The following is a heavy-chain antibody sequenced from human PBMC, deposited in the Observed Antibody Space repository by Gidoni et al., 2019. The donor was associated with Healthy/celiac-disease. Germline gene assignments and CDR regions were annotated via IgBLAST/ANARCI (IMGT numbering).Heavy chain of an antibody. CDR2: ISSIGSTI. CDR3: ARSIPITMVRGAALGVYDY. V-gene: IGHV3-11*01. D-gene: IGHD3-10*01. CDR1: GLNGSDYD. J-gene: IGHJ4*02. Sequence: QVQLVESGGGLVKHGGSRRLACAAAGLNGSDYDMSWIRQAPGKGLEWVSYISSIGSTIYYASSVKGRFTISRDNAKNSLYLQMNSLRAEDTAVYYCARSIPITMVRGAALGVYDYWCQGTLVTVSS.